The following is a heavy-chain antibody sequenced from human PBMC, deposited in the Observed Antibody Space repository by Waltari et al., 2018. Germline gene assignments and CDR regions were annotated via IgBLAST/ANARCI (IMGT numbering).Heavy chain of an antibody. D-gene: IGHD3-16*01. Sequence: QVQLQESGPGLVKPSETLSLTCTVPGGSISRYYWSWIRQPPGKGLEWIGYIYYSGSTNYNPSLKSRVTISVDTSKNQFSLKLSSVTAADTAVYYCAGLGTGGEDYWGQGTLVTVSS. CDR3: AGLGTGGEDY. V-gene: IGHV4-59*01. J-gene: IGHJ4*02. CDR1: GGSISRYY. CDR2: IYYSGST.